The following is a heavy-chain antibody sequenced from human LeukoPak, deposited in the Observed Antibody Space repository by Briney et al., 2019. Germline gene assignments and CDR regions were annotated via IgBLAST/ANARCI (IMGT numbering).Heavy chain of an antibody. CDR3: ARLLYSSSWYPEYYYGMDV. V-gene: IGHV4-59*08. D-gene: IGHD6-13*01. Sequence: SETLSLTCTVSGGSISSYYWSWIRQPPGKGLEWIGYIYYSGSTNYNPSLKSRVTISVDTSKNQFSLELSSVTAADTAVYYCARLLYSSSWYPEYYYGMDVWGQGTTVTVSS. CDR2: IYYSGST. CDR1: GGSISSYY. J-gene: IGHJ6*02.